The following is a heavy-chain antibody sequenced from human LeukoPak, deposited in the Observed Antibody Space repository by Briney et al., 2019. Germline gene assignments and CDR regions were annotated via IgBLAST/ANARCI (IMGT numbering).Heavy chain of an antibody. CDR3: ARGGRGPDS. V-gene: IGHV3-48*03. CDR1: GFTFSSYE. CDR2: ISSSASII. D-gene: IGHD6-25*01. J-gene: IGHJ4*02. Sequence: GGSLRLSCAASGFTFSSYEMNWVRQAPGRGLEWVSFISSSASIIQYADSVKGRFTISRDNAKNSLYLQMNSLRAEDTAVYYCARGGRGPDSWGQGTLVTVSS.